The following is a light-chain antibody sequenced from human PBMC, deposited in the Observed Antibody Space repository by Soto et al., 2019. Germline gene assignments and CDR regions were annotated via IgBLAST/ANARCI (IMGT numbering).Light chain of an antibody. J-gene: IGKJ4*01. CDR1: QGISSF. CDR3: QQLKTYPVI. Sequence: DIQLTQSPSSLSAAVGDRVTITCRASQGISSFLAWFQQKPGKAPKLLIYGASALQSGVPSRCSGSGSGTEFTLTISSLQPEDFATYYCQQLKTYPVIFGGGTKVEIK. V-gene: IGKV1-9*01. CDR2: GAS.